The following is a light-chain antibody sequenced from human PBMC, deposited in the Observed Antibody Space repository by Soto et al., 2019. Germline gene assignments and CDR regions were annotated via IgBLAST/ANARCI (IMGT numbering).Light chain of an antibody. Sequence: EIVLTQSPATLSLSPGERATLSCRASQSISSSLAWYQQKPGQAPRLLIYDASNRATGIPARFSGSGSGTDFTLTISSLEPEDFAVYYCQQRSNWPPFTFGPGTKV. CDR3: QQRSNWPPFT. CDR1: QSISSS. CDR2: DAS. J-gene: IGKJ3*01. V-gene: IGKV3-11*01.